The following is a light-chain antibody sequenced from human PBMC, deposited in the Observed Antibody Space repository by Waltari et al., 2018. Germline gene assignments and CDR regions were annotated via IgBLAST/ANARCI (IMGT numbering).Light chain of an antibody. Sequence: DVVMTQSPLSLPVTLGQPASISCRSSQSLVFRDGNTYLNWFQQRPGQSPRRLIYKISNRYSGVPDRFSGSGSGTDFTLKITRVEAEDVGGVYYCMQGTHWPYTFGQGTKLDIK. CDR1: QSLVFRDGNTY. V-gene: IGKV2-30*01. J-gene: IGKJ2*01. CDR3: MQGTHWPYT. CDR2: KIS.